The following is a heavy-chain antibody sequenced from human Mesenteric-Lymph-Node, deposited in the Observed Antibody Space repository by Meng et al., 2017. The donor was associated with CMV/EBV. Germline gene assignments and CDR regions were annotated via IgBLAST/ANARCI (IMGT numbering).Heavy chain of an antibody. V-gene: IGHV3-52*01. D-gene: IGHD1-1*01. Sequence: GGSLRLSCAASGFTFSSSWMHWVCQAPEKGLEWVADIKCDGSEKYYVDSVKGRLTISRDNAKNSLYLQVNSLRAEDTAIYYCAKTGHIKGANFDYWGRGTVVTVSS. CDR3: AKTGHIKGANFDY. CDR1: GFTFSSSW. J-gene: IGHJ4*02. CDR2: IKCDGSEK.